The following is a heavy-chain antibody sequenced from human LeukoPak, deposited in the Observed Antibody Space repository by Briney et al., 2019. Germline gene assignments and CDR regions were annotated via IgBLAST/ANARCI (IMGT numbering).Heavy chain of an antibody. D-gene: IGHD3-22*01. CDR2: INYSGST. J-gene: IGHJ4*02. V-gene: IGHV4-59*01. Sequence: SETLSLTYTVSGGSISSYYWSWIRQPPGKGLEWIGYINYSGSTNYNPSLKSRVTISVHTSKNQLSLKLSSVTAADTAVYYCARILVARFDYWGQGTLVTVSS. CDR3: ARILVARFDY. CDR1: GGSISSYY.